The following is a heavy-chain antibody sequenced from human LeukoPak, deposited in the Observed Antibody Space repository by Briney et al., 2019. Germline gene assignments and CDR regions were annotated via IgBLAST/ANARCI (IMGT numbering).Heavy chain of an antibody. CDR1: GSSITSGYY. Sequence: SATLSLTCAVSGSSITSGYYWGWLRQAPGKGLEWIGSIYHSGSTYYNPSLKSRVAISVDTSKNQFSLKLSSVTAADTAVYYCAGIPDVLMVYSHAFDIWGQGTMVTVSS. CDR3: AGIPDVLMVYSHAFDI. V-gene: IGHV4-38-2*01. J-gene: IGHJ3*02. CDR2: IYHSGST. D-gene: IGHD2-8*01.